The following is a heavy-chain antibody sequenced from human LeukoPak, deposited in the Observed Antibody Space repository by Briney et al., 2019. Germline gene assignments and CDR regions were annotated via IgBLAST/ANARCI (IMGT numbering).Heavy chain of an antibody. V-gene: IGHV3-30*04. CDR2: ISYDGSNK. J-gene: IGHJ6*03. D-gene: IGHD3-10*01. CDR1: GFTFSSYA. CDR3: ARGFGYYYYMDV. Sequence: GGSLRLACAASGFTFSSYAMHWVRQAPGKGLEWVAVISYDGSNKYYADSVKGRFTISRDNSKNTLYLQMNSLRAEDTAVYYCARGFGYYYYMDVWGKGTTVTVSS.